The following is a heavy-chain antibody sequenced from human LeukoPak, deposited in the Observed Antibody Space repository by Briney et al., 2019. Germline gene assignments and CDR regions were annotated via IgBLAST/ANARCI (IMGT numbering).Heavy chain of an antibody. CDR3: ARGRLELRSYYYYYYMDV. V-gene: IGHV3-7*01. CDR2: IKQDGSEK. J-gene: IGHJ6*03. CDR1: GFTFSSYW. D-gene: IGHD1-7*01. Sequence: PGGSLRLSCAASGFTFSSYWMSWVRQAPGKGLEWVANIKQDGSEKYYVDSVKGRFTISRDNAKNSLYLQMNSLRAEDTAVYYCARGRLELRSYYYYYYMDVWGKGTTVTVSS.